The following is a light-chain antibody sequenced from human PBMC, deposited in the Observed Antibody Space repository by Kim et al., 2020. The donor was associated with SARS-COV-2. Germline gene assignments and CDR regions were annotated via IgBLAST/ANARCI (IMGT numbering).Light chain of an antibody. V-gene: IGKV3-20*01. J-gene: IGKJ2*01. CDR3: QQYGSSLYT. Sequence: LSPEQRDPLSCRASHSVSSSYLSWYQRKPGQAPRLLIYGASSRATGIPDRFSGSGSGTDFTLTISRLEPEDFAVYYCQQYGSSLYTFGQGTKLEI. CDR2: GAS. CDR1: HSVSSSY.